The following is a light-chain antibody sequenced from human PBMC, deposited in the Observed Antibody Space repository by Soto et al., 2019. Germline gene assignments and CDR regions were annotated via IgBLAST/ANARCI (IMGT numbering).Light chain of an antibody. V-gene: IGLV2-8*01. CDR3: SSYAGSDNYV. CDR2: EVN. Sequence: QSVLTQPPSASGSPGQSVTISCTGTSSDVGGYNYVSWYQQLPGKAPKLIIYEVNKRPSGVPDRFSGSKSGDTASLTVSGLQAEDEADYYCSSYAGSDNYVFGTGTKLTVL. CDR1: SSDVGGYNY. J-gene: IGLJ1*01.